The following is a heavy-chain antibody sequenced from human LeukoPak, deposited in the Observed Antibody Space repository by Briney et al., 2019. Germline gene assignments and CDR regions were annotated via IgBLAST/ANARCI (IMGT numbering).Heavy chain of an antibody. J-gene: IGHJ4*02. CDR2: ISAYNGNT. V-gene: IGHV1-18*01. D-gene: IGHD3-22*01. Sequence: ISAYNGNTNYAQKLQGRVTMTTDTSTSTAYMELRSLRSDDTAVYYCARVSRYYYDSSGYPHWGQGTLVTVSS. CDR3: ARVSRYYYDSSGYPH.